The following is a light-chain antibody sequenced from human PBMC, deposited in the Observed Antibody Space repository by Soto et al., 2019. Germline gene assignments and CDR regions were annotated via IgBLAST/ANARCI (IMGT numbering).Light chain of an antibody. J-gene: IGKJ1*01. V-gene: IGKV3-20*01. CDR2: GAS. Sequence: EIVLTQSPGTLSLSPGERATLSCRASQSVSVNYLAWYQQRPGQAPRLLIYGASTRATGVPDRFSGSGSGTDFTLTISRLEAEDSAVYTFQQYSTSPCTFGQGTKVEI. CDR3: QQYSTSPCT. CDR1: QSVSVNY.